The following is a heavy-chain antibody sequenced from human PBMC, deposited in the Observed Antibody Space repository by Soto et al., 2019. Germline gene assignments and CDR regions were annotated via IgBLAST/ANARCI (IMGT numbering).Heavy chain of an antibody. CDR1: GFTFSSYG. D-gene: IGHD2-2*01. J-gene: IGHJ6*03. CDR3: AKDIVVVLPAAMIPYYYYMDV. CDR2: ISYDGSNK. Sequence: QVQLVESGGGVVQPGRSLRLSCAASGFTFSSYGMHWVRQAPGKGLEWVAVISYDGSNKYYADSVKGRFTISRDNSKNTLYLQMNGLRAEDMAVYYSAKDIVVVLPAAMIPYYYYMDVWGIGTKVTVSS. V-gene: IGHV3-30*18.